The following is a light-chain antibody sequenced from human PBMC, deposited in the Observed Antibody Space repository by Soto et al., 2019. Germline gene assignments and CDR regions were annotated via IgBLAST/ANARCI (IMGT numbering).Light chain of an antibody. V-gene: IGKV3-20*01. CDR1: QSVGSTF. CDR2: GVS. J-gene: IGKJ1*01. CDR3: GQFVSSPPRR. Sequence: EIVLTQSPGTLSLSPGERATLSCRASQSVGSTFLAWYQQKPGQAPRLLIYGVSTRATGIPDRFSGSWSGTDFTLCISRMEAEYFAVYYCGQFVSSPPRRFGQGTKVEIK.